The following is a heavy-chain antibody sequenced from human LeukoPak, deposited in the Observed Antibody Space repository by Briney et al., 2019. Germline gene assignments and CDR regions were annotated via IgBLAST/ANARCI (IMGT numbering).Heavy chain of an antibody. J-gene: IGHJ3*02. D-gene: IGHD4-23*01. CDR2: ITSNSKYI. CDR1: RFTFSTYT. Sequence: GGSLRLSCAASRFTFSTYTMNWVRQAPGKGLEWISSITSNSKYIFYADSVKGRFIISRDNAKNSLYLQMNSLRAEDTAVYFCARGDGGNFNDAFDIWGQGTMVTVSS. V-gene: IGHV3-21*01. CDR3: ARGDGGNFNDAFDI.